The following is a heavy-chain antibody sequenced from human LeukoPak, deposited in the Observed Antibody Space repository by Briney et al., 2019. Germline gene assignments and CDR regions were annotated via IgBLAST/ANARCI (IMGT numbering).Heavy chain of an antibody. CDR1: GYSISSGYY. Sequence: SKTLSLTCTVSGYSISSGYYWGWIRQPPGKGLEWIGSIYHSGSTYYNPSLKSRVTISVDTSKNQFSLKLSSVTAADTAVYYCARDLKEHSDYYYYYGMDVWGQGTTVTVSS. D-gene: IGHD1-26*01. CDR2: IYHSGST. CDR3: ARDLKEHSDYYYYYGMDV. J-gene: IGHJ6*02. V-gene: IGHV4-38-2*02.